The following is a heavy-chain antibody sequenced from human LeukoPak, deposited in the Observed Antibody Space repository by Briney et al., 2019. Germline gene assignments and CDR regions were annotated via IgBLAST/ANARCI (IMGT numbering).Heavy chain of an antibody. D-gene: IGHD4-17*01. CDR3: ARDAGDGLFDS. CDR1: GGSITDYY. Sequence: SETLSLTCTVAGGSITDYYWIWIRQAAGNGLEWMGRIYDSGITNYNRSLKSRVSISVDQSKSHFFLRLSSVTAADTAVSYCARDAGDGLFDSWGQGTLVTVSS. CDR2: IYDSGIT. V-gene: IGHV4-4*07. J-gene: IGHJ4*02.